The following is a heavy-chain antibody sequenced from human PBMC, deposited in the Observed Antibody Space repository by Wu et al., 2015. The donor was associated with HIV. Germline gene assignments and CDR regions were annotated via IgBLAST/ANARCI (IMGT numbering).Heavy chain of an antibody. J-gene: IGHJ4*02. CDR3: ASGQDYGDYDY. V-gene: IGHV1-18*01. Sequence: QVQLVQSGAEVKKPGSSVKVSCKTFGGTFSNYGISWVRQAPGQGLEWMGWISAYNGNTNYAQKLQGRVTMTTDTSTSTAYMELRSLRSDDTAVYYCASGQDYGDYDYWGQGTLVTVSS. CDR2: ISAYNGNT. CDR1: GGTFSNYG. D-gene: IGHD4-17*01.